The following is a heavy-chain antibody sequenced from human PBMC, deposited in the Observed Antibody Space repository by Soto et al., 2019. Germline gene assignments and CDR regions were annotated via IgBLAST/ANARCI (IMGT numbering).Heavy chain of an antibody. Sequence: QPWGSLRLSCEASGFTLMNYAITFFRQSPVKWLEWVSLISANDVGTYYAESVKTRFTISTDQSRNTVYLQMDSLRADDTAIYYCAKAKNDYNWDNRPPFDYWGQGTLVTVSS. CDR1: GFTLMNYA. V-gene: IGHV3-23*01. CDR3: AKAKNDYNWDNRPPFDY. CDR2: ISANDVGT. D-gene: IGHD1-20*01. J-gene: IGHJ4*02.